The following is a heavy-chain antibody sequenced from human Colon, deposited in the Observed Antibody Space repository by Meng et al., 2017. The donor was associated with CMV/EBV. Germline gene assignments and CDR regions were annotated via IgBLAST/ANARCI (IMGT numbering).Heavy chain of an antibody. CDR2: ISTHNGYT. CDR3: ARYCSGGNCYSKPGLAKFFDL. CDR1: GYTFTSYG. D-gene: IGHD2-15*01. J-gene: IGHJ4*02. V-gene: IGHV1-18*01. Sequence: ASVKVSCKASGYTFTSYGINWARQAPGQGLEWMGWISTHNGYTSYAQKFQDRVTMTTDTSTSTAYMDLRSLRSDDSAVYYCARYCSGGNCYSKPGLAKFFDLWGQGTLVTVSS.